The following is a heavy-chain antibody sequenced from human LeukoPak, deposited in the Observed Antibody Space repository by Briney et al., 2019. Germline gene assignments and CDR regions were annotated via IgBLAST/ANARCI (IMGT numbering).Heavy chain of an antibody. CDR3: ANATSGSYVFGLDY. D-gene: IGHD1-26*01. CDR2: ISYDGSNK. Sequence: PGGSLRLSCAASGFTFSSYGMHWVRQAPGKGLEWVAVISYDGSNKYYADSVKGRFTISRDNSKNTLYLQMNSLRAEDTAVYYCANATSGSYVFGLDYWGQGTLVTVSS. J-gene: IGHJ4*02. V-gene: IGHV3-30*18. CDR1: GFTFSSYG.